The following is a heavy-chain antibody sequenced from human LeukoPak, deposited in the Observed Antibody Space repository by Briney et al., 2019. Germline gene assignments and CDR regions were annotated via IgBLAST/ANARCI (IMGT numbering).Heavy chain of an antibody. CDR3: ARGVTSPVDAFDI. D-gene: IGHD1-26*01. CDR1: GGHISSYY. CDR2: LYNSGHN. V-gene: IGHV4-59*07. J-gene: IGHJ3*02. Sequence: SDTLSLTCTLSGGHISSYYWNWMRQPPGKGLGWIGYLYNSGHNHYNPSLKGRLTISVDITKNQLSLQLSSVTAADAAVYYCARGVTSPVDAFDIWGQGTTVTVSS.